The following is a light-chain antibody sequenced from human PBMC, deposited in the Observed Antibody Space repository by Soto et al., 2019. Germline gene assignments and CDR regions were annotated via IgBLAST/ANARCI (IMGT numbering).Light chain of an antibody. CDR3: QQRRNWPWT. CDR2: DSS. Sequence: EIVLTQSPATLSLSPGERATLSCRASQSVRNQLSWYQQKPGQAPRLLIYDSSNRATGIPGRFSGSGSGTDFTLTISSPEPEDFAVYYWQQRRNWPWTFGQGTKVEI. J-gene: IGKJ1*01. V-gene: IGKV3-11*01. CDR1: QSVRNQ.